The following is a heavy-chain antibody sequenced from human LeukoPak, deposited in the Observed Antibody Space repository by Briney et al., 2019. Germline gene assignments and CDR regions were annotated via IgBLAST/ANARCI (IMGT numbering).Heavy chain of an antibody. J-gene: IGHJ5*02. Sequence: SETLSLTCGVHGGSFSGYYWGWIRQSPGKGLEWIGSIYSRGSTYYNPSLKSRVIVSSGMSKNQLSLMLNSVTAADTAVYYCARDKGQYGSGTRGFTWFDPWGQGTLVTVSS. CDR2: IYSRGST. V-gene: IGHV4-34*01. CDR1: GGSFSGYY. D-gene: IGHD3-10*01. CDR3: ARDKGQYGSGTRGFTWFDP.